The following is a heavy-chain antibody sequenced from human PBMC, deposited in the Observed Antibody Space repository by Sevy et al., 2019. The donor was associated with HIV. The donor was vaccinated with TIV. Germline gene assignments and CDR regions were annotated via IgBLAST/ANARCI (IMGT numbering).Heavy chain of an antibody. J-gene: IGHJ6*02. CDR3: ANQILDYSNYDRTVGNYYYYGMDV. Sequence: GGSLRLSCAASGFTFSSYGMHWVRQAPGKGLEWVAFIRYDGSNKYYADSVKGRFTISRDNSKNTLYLQMNSLRAEDTDVYYCANQILDYSNYDRTVGNYYYYGMDVWGQGTTVTVSS. CDR2: IRYDGSNK. V-gene: IGHV3-30*02. D-gene: IGHD4-4*01. CDR1: GFTFSSYG.